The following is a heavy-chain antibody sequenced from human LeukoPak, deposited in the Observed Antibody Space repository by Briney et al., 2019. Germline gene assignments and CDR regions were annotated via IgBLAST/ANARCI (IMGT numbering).Heavy chain of an antibody. V-gene: IGHV3-21*01. CDR3: ARDVGMVQGVISRELPY. Sequence: GGSLRLSCAASGFTFSSYSMNWVRQAPGKGLEWVSSISSSSSYIYYADSVKGRFTISRDNAKNSPYLQMNSLRAEDTAVYYCARDVGMVQGVISRELPYWGQGTLVTVSS. CDR2: ISSSSSYI. D-gene: IGHD3-10*01. J-gene: IGHJ4*02. CDR1: GFTFSSYS.